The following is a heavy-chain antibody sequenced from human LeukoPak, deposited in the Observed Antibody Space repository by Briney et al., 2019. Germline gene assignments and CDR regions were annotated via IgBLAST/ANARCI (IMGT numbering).Heavy chain of an antibody. CDR2: IYHSGST. J-gene: IGHJ6*02. CDR3: ARAGGVPDHYGMGV. Sequence: SQTLSLTCAVSGGSISSGGYSWSWIRQPPGKGLEWIGYIYHSGSTYYNPSLKSRVTISVDRSKNQFSLKLSSVTAADTAVYYCARAGGVPDHYGMGVWGQGTTVTVSS. CDR1: GGSISSGGYS. V-gene: IGHV4-30-2*01. D-gene: IGHD3-3*01.